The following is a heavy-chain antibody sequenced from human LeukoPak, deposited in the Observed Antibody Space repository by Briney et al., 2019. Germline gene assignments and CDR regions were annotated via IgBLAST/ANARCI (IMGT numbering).Heavy chain of an antibody. D-gene: IGHD2-15*01. Sequence: GGSLRLSCAASGVTLSSYEMNWVRAAPGKGLEWVSYISRSGSTIYYADSVKGRFTISRDNAKNSLYLQMNSLRAEDTAVYYCARGYCSGGSCYPIFAFDIWGQGTMVTVSS. V-gene: IGHV3-48*03. CDR3: ARGYCSGGSCYPIFAFDI. CDR1: GVTLSSYE. CDR2: ISRSGSTI. J-gene: IGHJ3*02.